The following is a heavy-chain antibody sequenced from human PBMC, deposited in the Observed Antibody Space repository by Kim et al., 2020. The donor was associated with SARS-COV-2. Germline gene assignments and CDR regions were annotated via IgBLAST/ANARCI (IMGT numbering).Heavy chain of an antibody. J-gene: IGHJ4*02. Sequence: GGSLRLSCTASGITFSSYWMSWVRQAPGKGLEWVANINEDGSEKYYVDSVKGRFTISRDKAKNSVYLQMNSLRGEDTAVYYCARQGFAGWKHIDYWGQGTMVTVSS. CDR3: ARQGFAGWKHIDY. CDR1: GITFSSYW. CDR2: INEDGSEK. V-gene: IGHV3-7*01. D-gene: IGHD5-18*01.